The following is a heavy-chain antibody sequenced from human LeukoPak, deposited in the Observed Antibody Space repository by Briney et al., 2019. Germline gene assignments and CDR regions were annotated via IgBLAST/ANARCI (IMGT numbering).Heavy chain of an antibody. CDR1: GYTFTGYY. J-gene: IGHJ4*02. V-gene: IGHV1-2*02. D-gene: IGHD1-1*01. CDR3: ARQLELPLDY. CDR2: INPNSGGT. Sequence: ASVKVSCKASGYTFTGYYIHWVRQAPGQGLQWMGWINPNSGGTNYAQIFQGRVTMTRDTSISTSYMELSRLRSDDTALYYCARQLELPLDYWGQGTLVTVSS.